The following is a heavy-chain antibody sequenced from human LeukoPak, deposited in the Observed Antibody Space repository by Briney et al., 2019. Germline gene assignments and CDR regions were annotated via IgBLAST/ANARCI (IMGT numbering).Heavy chain of an antibody. Sequence: SETLSLTCTVSGGSISSSSYYWGWIRQPPGKGLEWIGSIYYSGSTYYNPSLKSRVTISVDTSKNQFSLKLSSVTAADTAVYYCARALSSSWYVIAWFDPWGQGTLVTVSS. V-gene: IGHV4-39*07. CDR1: GGSISSSSYY. D-gene: IGHD6-13*01. J-gene: IGHJ5*02. CDR2: IYYSGST. CDR3: ARALSSSWYVIAWFDP.